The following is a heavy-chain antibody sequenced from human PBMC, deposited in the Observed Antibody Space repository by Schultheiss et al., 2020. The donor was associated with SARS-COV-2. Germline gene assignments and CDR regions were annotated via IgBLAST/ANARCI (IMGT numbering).Heavy chain of an antibody. CDR1: GFTFSSYA. D-gene: IGHD5-18*01. CDR2: ISYDGSNK. Sequence: GGSLRLSCAASGFTFSSYAMHWVHQAPGKGLEWVAVISYDGSNKYYADSVKGRFTISRDNSKNTLYLQMNSLRAEDTAVYYCARDQGIQLWLHYYYYGMDVWGQGTTVTVSS. J-gene: IGHJ6*02. CDR3: ARDQGIQLWLHYYYYGMDV. V-gene: IGHV3-30*01.